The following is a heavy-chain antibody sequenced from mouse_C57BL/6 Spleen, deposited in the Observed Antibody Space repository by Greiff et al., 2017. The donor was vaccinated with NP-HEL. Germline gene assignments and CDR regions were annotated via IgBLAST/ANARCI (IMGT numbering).Heavy chain of an antibody. CDR3: ARYDYGSSYWYFDV. CDR1: GYTFTSYG. CDR2: IYPRSGNT. V-gene: IGHV1-81*01. J-gene: IGHJ1*03. D-gene: IGHD1-1*01. Sequence: QVQLQQSGAELARPGASVKLSCKASGYTFTSYGISWVKQRTGQGLEWIGEIYPRSGNTYYNEKLKGKATLTADKSSSTAYMELRSLTSEDSAVYFCARYDYGSSYWYFDVWGTGTTVTVSS.